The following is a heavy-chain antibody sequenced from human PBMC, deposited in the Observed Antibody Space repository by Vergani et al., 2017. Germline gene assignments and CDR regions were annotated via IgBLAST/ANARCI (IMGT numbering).Heavy chain of an antibody. CDR1: GFTLSNYD. CDR3: AKHFSGWGIDY. CDR2: IQFDGSNQ. V-gene: IGHV3-30*02. D-gene: IGHD6-19*01. J-gene: IGHJ4*02. Sequence: QVQLVESGGGVFQRRGSLRLSCATSGFTLSNYDMQWIRQGPGKGLEFVAFIQFDGSNQYYADSVKGRFTRSRDLSKNTLYLKMKRLRTDDTATYYCAKHFSGWGIDYWGQGTQVIVSS.